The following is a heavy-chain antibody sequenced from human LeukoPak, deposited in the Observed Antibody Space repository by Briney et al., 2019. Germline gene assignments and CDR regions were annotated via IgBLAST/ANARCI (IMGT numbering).Heavy chain of an antibody. V-gene: IGHV3-30*03. Sequence: GGSLRLSCAASGFIIISYRMSWVRQAPGKGLEWGAVISYDGSNKYYADSVKGRFTVSRDNSKNTLYLQMNSLRTEDTAVYYCARGAPETTAKFDYWGQGTLVTVSS. CDR2: ISYDGSNK. J-gene: IGHJ4*02. CDR3: ARGAPETTAKFDY. CDR1: GFIIISYR. D-gene: IGHD1-7*01.